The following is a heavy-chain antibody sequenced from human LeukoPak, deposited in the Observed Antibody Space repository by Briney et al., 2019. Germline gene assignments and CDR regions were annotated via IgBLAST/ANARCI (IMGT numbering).Heavy chain of an antibody. CDR2: INSDGYTT. V-gene: IGHV3-74*01. CDR3: AKGGQLVRGSFDY. Sequence: PGGSLRLSCAASGFTFSSYGMHWVRQAPGKGLVWVSRINSDGYTTTYADSVKGRFTISRDNTKNTLYLQMNSLRAEDTAVYYCAKGGQLVRGSFDYWGQGTLVTVSS. D-gene: IGHD6-6*01. CDR1: GFTFSSYG. J-gene: IGHJ4*02.